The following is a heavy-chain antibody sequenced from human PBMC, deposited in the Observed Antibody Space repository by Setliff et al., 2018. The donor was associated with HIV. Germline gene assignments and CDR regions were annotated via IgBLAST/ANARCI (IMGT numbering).Heavy chain of an antibody. V-gene: IGHV4-61*02. Sequence: PSETLSLTCTVSGDSINSGTYYWSWIRQPAGKGLEWIGRLHLSGDTNYNPSLKSRVTMSIDTSKNQFSLKLKHVTAADTAIYYCAREQYHFVVDYYYYYGMDVWGQGNTVTVSS. CDR3: AREQYHFVVDYYYYYGMDV. D-gene: IGHD2-15*01. J-gene: IGHJ6*02. CDR1: GDSINSGTYY. CDR2: LHLSGDT.